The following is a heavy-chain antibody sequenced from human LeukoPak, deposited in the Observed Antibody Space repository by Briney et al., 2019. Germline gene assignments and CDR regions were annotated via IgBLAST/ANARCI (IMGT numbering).Heavy chain of an antibody. CDR3: ARSIVGATAFDY. V-gene: IGHV1-2*02. CDR1: GYTFTGYY. D-gene: IGHD1-26*01. Sequence: GASVKVSCKASGYTFTGYYMHWVRQAPGQGLEWMGWINPNNGGPNYAQKFQGRVTMTRDTSISTAYMELSRLTSDDTAVYYCARSIVGATAFDYWGQGTLVTVSS. CDR2: INPNNGGP. J-gene: IGHJ4*02.